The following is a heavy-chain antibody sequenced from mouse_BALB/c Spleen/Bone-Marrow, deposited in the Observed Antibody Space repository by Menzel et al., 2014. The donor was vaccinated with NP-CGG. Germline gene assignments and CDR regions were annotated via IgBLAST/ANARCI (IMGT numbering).Heavy chain of an antibody. CDR1: GYTFSSYW. CDR2: ILPGSGST. V-gene: IGHV1-9*01. Sequence: QVQLQQSGAELMKPGASVKISCKATGYTFSSYWIEWVKQRPGHGLEWIGEILPGSGSTSYNEKFKGKATFTADTSSNTAYMQLSSLTSEDSAVYYCAREDGNHVGFAYWGQGTLVTVSA. D-gene: IGHD2-1*01. CDR3: AREDGNHVGFAY. J-gene: IGHJ3*01.